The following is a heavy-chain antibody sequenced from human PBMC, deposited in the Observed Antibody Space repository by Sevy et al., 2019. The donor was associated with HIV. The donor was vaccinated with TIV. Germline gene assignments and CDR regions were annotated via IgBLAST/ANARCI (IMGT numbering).Heavy chain of an antibody. J-gene: IGHJ4*02. CDR2: IYNNGAT. CDR1: TLTVSSNY. CDR3: ARDSGSGTFDY. V-gene: IGHV3-66*03. D-gene: IGHD3-10*01. Sequence: GGSLRLSCAASTLTVSSNYMSWVRQPPGKGLEWVSTIYNNGATYYTDSVRGRFTISRDNSKNTLFLQMNSLRGEDTAVYYCARDSGSGTFDYWGQGTLVTVSS.